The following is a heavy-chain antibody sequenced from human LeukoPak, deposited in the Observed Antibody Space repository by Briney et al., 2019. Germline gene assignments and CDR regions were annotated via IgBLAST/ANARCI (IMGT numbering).Heavy chain of an antibody. Sequence: GGSLRLSCAASGFTFSSYSMNWVRQAPGKGLEWVSAISGSGGSTYYADSVKGRFTISRDNSKNTLYLQMNSLRAEDTAAYYCAKDTMVRGVPDYWGQGTLVTVSS. V-gene: IGHV3-23*01. CDR1: GFTFSSYS. J-gene: IGHJ4*02. CDR2: ISGSGGST. D-gene: IGHD3-10*01. CDR3: AKDTMVRGVPDY.